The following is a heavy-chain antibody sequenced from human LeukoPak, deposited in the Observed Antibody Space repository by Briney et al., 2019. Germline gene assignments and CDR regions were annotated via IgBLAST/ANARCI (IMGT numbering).Heavy chain of an antibody. J-gene: IGHJ4*02. Sequence: GGSLRLSCSASGFTFSSYAMHWVRQAPGRGLEYVSAITSNGDTTYYADSVKGRFTISRDNSKNTLYLQMTSLRAEDTVIYYWLKDRLGAGDYWGQGTLVTVSS. CDR1: GFTFSSYA. CDR3: LKDRLGAGDY. CDR2: ITSNGDTT. V-gene: IGHV3-64D*06. D-gene: IGHD7-27*01.